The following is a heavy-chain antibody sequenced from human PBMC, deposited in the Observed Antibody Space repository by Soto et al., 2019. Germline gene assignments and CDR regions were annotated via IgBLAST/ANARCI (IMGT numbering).Heavy chain of an antibody. CDR3: AREGLLNYDILTGYYRAIDY. CDR1: GGSISSGDYY. J-gene: IGHJ4*02. Sequence: PSETLSLTCTVSGGSISSGDYYWSWIRQPPGKGLEWIGYIYYSGSTYYNPSLKSRVTISVDTSKNQFSLKLSSVTAADTAVYYCAREGLLNYDILTGYYRAIDYWGQGTLVTVSS. D-gene: IGHD3-9*01. V-gene: IGHV4-30-4*01. CDR2: IYYSGST.